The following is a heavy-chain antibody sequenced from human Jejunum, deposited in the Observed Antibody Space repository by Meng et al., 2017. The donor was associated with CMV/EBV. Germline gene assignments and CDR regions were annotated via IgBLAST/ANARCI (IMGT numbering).Heavy chain of an antibody. CDR2: KYYRETA. J-gene: IGHJ5*02. Sequence: GGSVGSYDWSWIRQPPGKGLEWIGYKYYRETAHYNPSLKSRVTISVDTSKNLISLRLDSVTAADTAVYYCASTLYPKAWLNWFDPWGQGTLVTVSS. CDR1: GGSVGSYD. D-gene: IGHD2-2*02. V-gene: IGHV4-59*02. CDR3: ASTLYPKAWLNWFDP.